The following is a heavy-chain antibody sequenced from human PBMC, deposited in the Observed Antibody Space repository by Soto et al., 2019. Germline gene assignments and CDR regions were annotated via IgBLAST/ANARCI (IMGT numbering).Heavy chain of an antibody. J-gene: IGHJ5*02. Sequence: QVQLQESGPGLVKPSQTLSLTCTVSGGSISSGNYYWSWIRQHPGKGLEWIGYIYYSGSTSYNPSLKSRVTISVDTSKNHFSLKLSSVTAADTAVCYCARVFSDSSSFFDPWGQGTLVTVSS. CDR3: ARVFSDSSSFFDP. D-gene: IGHD6-13*01. CDR1: GGSISSGNYY. V-gene: IGHV4-31*03. CDR2: IYYSGST.